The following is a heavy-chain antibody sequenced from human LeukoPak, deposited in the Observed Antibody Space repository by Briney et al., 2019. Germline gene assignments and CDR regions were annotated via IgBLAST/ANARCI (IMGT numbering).Heavy chain of an antibody. J-gene: IGHJ3*01. Sequence: PGGSLGLSCAASGFTFTSYAMSWVRQAPGKGLEWVSTISVSGVSTYYADSVKGRFTISRDNSKNTLYLQMNSLRAEDTAVYYCAKGYCSGGSCYFGAFDVWGQGILVTVSS. CDR3: AKGYCSGGSCYFGAFDV. V-gene: IGHV3-23*01. CDR2: ISVSGVST. D-gene: IGHD2-15*01. CDR1: GFTFTSYA.